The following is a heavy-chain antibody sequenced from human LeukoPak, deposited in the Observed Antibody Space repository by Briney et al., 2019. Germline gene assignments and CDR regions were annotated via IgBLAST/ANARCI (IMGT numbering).Heavy chain of an antibody. V-gene: IGHV4-34*01. D-gene: IGHD6-6*01. CDR3: ARWKIAARRLYNWFDP. J-gene: IGHJ5*02. CDR2: INHSGST. Sequence: SETLSLTCAVYGGSFSGYYWSWIRQPPGKGLEWIGEINHSGSTNYNPSLKSRVTISVDTSKNQFSLKLSSVTAADTAVYYCARWKIAARRLYNWFDPWGQGTLVTVSS. CDR1: GGSFSGYY.